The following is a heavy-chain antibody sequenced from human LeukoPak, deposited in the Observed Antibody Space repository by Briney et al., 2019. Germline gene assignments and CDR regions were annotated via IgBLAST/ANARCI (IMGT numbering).Heavy chain of an antibody. CDR3: ARLSILTGVDY. D-gene: IGHD3-9*01. CDR2: INHSGST. CDR1: GGSFSGYY. J-gene: IGHJ4*02. Sequence: SETLSLTCAVYGGSFSGYYWSWIRQPPGKGLEWIGEINHSGSTYYNPSLKSRVTISVDTSKNQFSLKLSSVTAADTAVYYCARLSILTGVDYWGQGTLVTVSS. V-gene: IGHV4-34*01.